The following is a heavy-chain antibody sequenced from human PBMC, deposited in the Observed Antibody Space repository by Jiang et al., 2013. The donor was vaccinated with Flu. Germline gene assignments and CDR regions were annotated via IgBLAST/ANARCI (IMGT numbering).Heavy chain of an antibody. D-gene: IGHD5-18*01. J-gene: IGHJ4*02. CDR3: AREIRGYSLDY. CDR2: LLVVVTP. CDR1: GFTFSTYS. V-gene: IGHV3-21*01. Sequence: LVKPGGSLRLSCAASGFTFSTYSMNWVRQAPGKGWSGSHLLLVVVTPHSMQTPXRADFTISRDNAKNSLYLQMNSLRAEDTAVYYCAREIRGYSLDYWAQGTLVTVSS.